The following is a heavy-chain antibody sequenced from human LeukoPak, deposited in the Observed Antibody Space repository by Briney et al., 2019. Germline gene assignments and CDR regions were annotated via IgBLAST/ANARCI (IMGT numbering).Heavy chain of an antibody. CDR2: NYYSGST. D-gene: IGHD6-13*01. CDR1: GGSISSYY. CDR3: ARAGSSWLNWFDP. Sequence: SETLSLTCTVSGGSISSYYWSWIRQPPGKGLEWIGYNYYSGSTNYNPSLKSRVTISVDTSKNQFSLKLSSVTAADTAVYYCARAGSSWLNWFDPWGQGTLVTVSS. V-gene: IGHV4-59*01. J-gene: IGHJ5*02.